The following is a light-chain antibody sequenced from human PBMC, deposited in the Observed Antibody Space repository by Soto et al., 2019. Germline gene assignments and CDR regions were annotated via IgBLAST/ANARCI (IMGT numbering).Light chain of an antibody. J-gene: IGKJ1*01. CDR1: QSVPNSY. CDR3: QRYGTSTT. V-gene: IGKV3-20*01. Sequence: EIVFTQSPGTLPLSPGERATLSCRASQSVPNSYLAWSQQKPGQAPRLLIYGASSRATGIPVRFSGSGSGTDFTLTISRLEPEDAAVYYCQRYGTSTTFGQGTKVDIK. CDR2: GAS.